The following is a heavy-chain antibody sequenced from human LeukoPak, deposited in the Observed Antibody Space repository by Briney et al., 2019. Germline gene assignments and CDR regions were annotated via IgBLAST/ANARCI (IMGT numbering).Heavy chain of an antibody. CDR2: ISAYNGNT. D-gene: IGHD3-10*01. V-gene: IGHV1-18*01. J-gene: IGHJ4*02. CDR1: GYTFTIYG. CDR3: ARAPGRLTMVRGVIPFDY. Sequence: VASVNVSCKASGYTFTIYGISWVRQAPGQGLEWMGWISAYNGNTNYAQKLQGRVTMTTDTSTSTAYMELRSLRSDDTAVYYCARAPGRLTMVRGVIPFDYWGQGTLVTVSS.